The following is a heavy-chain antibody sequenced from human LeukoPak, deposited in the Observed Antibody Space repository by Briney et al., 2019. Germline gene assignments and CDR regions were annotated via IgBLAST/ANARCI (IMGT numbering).Heavy chain of an antibody. V-gene: IGHV4-59*01. J-gene: IGHJ6*03. CDR2: IYDSGNT. CDR1: AGSFPNY. Sequence: PSETLSLTCTMSAGSFPNYWSWVRQPPGKGLEWIAYIYDSGNTIYNASLESRVTASIDRSRKQISLQMSFVTAADTAVYYCATVGVVVPTSMNYYYMHIWAKGTTVTVSS. CDR3: ATVGVVVPTSMNYYYMHI. D-gene: IGHD2-21*01.